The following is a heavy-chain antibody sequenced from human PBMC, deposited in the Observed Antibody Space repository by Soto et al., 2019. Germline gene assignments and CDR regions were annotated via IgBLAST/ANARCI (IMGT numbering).Heavy chain of an antibody. CDR1: GGSFSGYY. J-gene: IGHJ4*02. Sequence: KPSETLSLTCAVYGGSFSGYYWSWIRQPPGKGLEWIGEINHSGSTNYNPSLKSRVTISVDTSKNQFSLKLSSVTAADTAVYYCARFPTYYYDSSGYYPFDYWGQGTLVTVSS. V-gene: IGHV4-34*01. D-gene: IGHD3-22*01. CDR3: ARFPTYYYDSSGYYPFDY. CDR2: INHSGST.